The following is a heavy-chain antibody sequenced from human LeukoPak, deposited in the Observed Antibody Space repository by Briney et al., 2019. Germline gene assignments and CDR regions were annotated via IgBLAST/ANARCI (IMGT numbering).Heavy chain of an antibody. CDR3: ARELRGLRLVYSDL. J-gene: IGHJ2*01. D-gene: IGHD3-16*01. CDR2: IYYSGRA. Sequence: ETVSLTCTVSGGSISSNYWSWIRQPPGKGLEWIGYIYYSGRANYSPSLKSRVTISVDTSKNQFSLKLSSVTAADTAVYYCARELRGLRLVYSDLWGRGTMPTV. CDR1: GGSISSNY. V-gene: IGHV4-59*01.